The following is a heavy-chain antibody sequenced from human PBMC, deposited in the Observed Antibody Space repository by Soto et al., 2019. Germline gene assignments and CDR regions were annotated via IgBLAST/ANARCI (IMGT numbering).Heavy chain of an antibody. V-gene: IGHV1-69*02. Sequence: SVKVSCKASGGTFSSYTISWVRQAPGQGLEWMGRIIPILGIANYAQKFQGRVTITADKSTSTAYMELSSLRSEDTAVYYCARRDVSQGYNWFDPWGQGTLVTVSS. CDR2: IIPILGIA. J-gene: IGHJ5*02. CDR3: ARRDVSQGYNWFDP. CDR1: GGTFSSYT. D-gene: IGHD2-8*01.